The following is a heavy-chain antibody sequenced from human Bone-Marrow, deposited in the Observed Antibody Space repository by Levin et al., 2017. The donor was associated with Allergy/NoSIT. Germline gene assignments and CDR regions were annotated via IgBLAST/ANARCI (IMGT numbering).Heavy chain of an antibody. CDR2: ISSSSSTI. J-gene: IGHJ4*02. V-gene: IGHV3-48*02. D-gene: IGHD3-22*01. CDR1: GFTFSSYS. CDR3: ARDYYDSSGYYTPPSR. Sequence: GESLKISCAASGFTFSSYSMNWVRQAPGKGLEWVSYISSSSSTIYYADSVKGRFTISRDNAKNSLYLQMNSLRDEDTAVYYCARDYYDSSGYYTPPSRWGQGTLVTVSS.